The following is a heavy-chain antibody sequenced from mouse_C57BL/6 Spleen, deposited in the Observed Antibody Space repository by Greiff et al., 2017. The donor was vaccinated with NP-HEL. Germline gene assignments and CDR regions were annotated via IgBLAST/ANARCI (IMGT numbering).Heavy chain of an antibody. J-gene: IGHJ2*01. D-gene: IGHD1-1*01. CDR3: ARTLTTEGDY. V-gene: IGHV1-69*01. CDR1: GYTFTSYW. Sequence: VQLQQPGAELVMPGASVKLSCKASGYTFTSYWMHWVKQRPGQGLEWIGEIDPSDSYTNYNQKFKGKSTLTVDKSSSTAYMQLSSLTSEDSAVYYCARTLTTEGDYWGQGTTLTVSS. CDR2: IDPSDSYT.